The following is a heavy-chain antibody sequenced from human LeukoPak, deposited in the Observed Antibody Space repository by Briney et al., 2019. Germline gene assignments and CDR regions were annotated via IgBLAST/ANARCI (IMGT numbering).Heavy chain of an antibody. D-gene: IGHD3-10*01. J-gene: IGHJ5*02. CDR2: IFYSGSA. CDR3: ARRGGYYGSGRTYWFDP. V-gene: IGHV4-39*01. CDR1: GGSISDSSYY. Sequence: SETLSLTCTVSGGSISDSSYYWGWIRQPPGKGLEWIGTIFYSGSAYYSPSLKSRVTMLVDTSKNQFSLKLSSVTAADTAVYYCARRGGYYGSGRTYWFDPWGLGTLGTVSS.